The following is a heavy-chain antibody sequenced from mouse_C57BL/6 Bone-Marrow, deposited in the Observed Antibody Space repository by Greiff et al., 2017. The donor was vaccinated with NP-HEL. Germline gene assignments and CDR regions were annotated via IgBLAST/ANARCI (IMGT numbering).Heavy chain of an antibody. CDR2: IYPGSGNT. J-gene: IGHJ4*01. D-gene: IGHD1-1*01. CDR1: GYTFTDYY. CDR3: ARDPYYYGSSSYAMDY. Sequence: VQLQQSGAELVRPGASVKLSCKASGYTFTDYYINWVKQRPGQGLEWIARIYPGSGNTYYNEKFKGKATLTAEKSSSTAYMQLSSLTSEDSAVYFCARDPYYYGSSSYAMDYWGQGTSVTVSS. V-gene: IGHV1-76*01.